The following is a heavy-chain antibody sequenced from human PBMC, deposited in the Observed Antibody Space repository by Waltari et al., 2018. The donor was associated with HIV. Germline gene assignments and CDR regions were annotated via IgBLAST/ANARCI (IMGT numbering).Heavy chain of an antibody. CDR3: GSGSRRGHSHGIDY. CDR2: ASRSGST. V-gene: IGHV4-38-2*01. J-gene: IGHJ4*02. D-gene: IGHD5-18*01. CDR1: GYSISSDYY. Sequence: QVQLHESGPGMVKPSETLSLTCAVSGYSISSDYYWGWIRQPPGKGREWIGSASRSGSTYDSPSLKILVTISLDTSKNQFSLKLNSVAAADTAVYYCGSGSRRGHSHGIDYWGQGTLVTVSS.